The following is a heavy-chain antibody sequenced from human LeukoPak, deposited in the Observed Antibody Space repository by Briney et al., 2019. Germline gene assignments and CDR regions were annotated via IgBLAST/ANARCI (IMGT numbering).Heavy chain of an antibody. J-gene: IGHJ1*01. V-gene: IGHV1-2*02. D-gene: IGHD6-19*01. Sequence: GASVKVSCKASGYTFTGYYMHWVRQAPGQGLEWMGWINPNSGGTNYTQKFQGRVTMTTDTSTNTAYMELRSLRSDDTAVYYSARVPQWLEYFQHWGQGTLVTVSS. CDR3: ARVPQWLEYFQH. CDR1: GYTFTGYY. CDR2: INPNSGGT.